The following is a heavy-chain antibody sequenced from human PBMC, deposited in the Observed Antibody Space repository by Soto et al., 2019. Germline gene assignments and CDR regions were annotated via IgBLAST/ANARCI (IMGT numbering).Heavy chain of an antibody. Sequence: SETLSLTCAVSGGSISSGGCSWSWIRRPPGEGLEWIGDIYHSGSTYYNPSLKSRDTISVDRSKNQFSLKLSSVTAADTAVYYCARVSGYYDSSGYYPPPDAFDIWGQGTMVTVSS. CDR3: ARVSGYYDSSGYYPPPDAFDI. D-gene: IGHD3-22*01. CDR1: GGSISSGGCS. J-gene: IGHJ3*02. CDR2: IYHSGST. V-gene: IGHV4-30-2*01.